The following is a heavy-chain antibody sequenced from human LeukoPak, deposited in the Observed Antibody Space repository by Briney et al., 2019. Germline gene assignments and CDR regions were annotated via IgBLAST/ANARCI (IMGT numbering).Heavy chain of an antibody. CDR1: GYTFTGYY. CDR2: INPNSGGT. Sequence: ASVKVSCKASGYTFTGYYMHWVRQAPGQGLEWMGWINPNSGGTNYAQKFQGRVTMTRDTSISTAYMELSRLRSDDTAVYYCARDGDRYSSGWLHDYWGQGTLVTVS. J-gene: IGHJ4*02. CDR3: ARDGDRYSSGWLHDY. V-gene: IGHV1-2*02. D-gene: IGHD6-19*01.